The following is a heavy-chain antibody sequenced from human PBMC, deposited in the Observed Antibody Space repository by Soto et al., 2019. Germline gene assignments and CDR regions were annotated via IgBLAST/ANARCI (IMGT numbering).Heavy chain of an antibody. CDR3: ARDPGDILTGYAPHRWFDP. CDR2: IIPIFGTA. V-gene: IGHV1-69*13. Sequence: ASVKVSCKASGGTFSSYAISWVRQAPGQGLEWMGGIIPIFGTANYAQKFQGRVTITADESTSTAYMELSSLRSEDTAVYYCARDPGDILTGYAPHRWFDPWGQGTLVTVSS. D-gene: IGHD3-9*01. CDR1: GGTFSSYA. J-gene: IGHJ5*02.